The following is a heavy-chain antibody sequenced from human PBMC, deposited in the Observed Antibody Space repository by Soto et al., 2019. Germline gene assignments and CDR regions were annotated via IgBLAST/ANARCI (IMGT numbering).Heavy chain of an antibody. CDR3: TRYYYDSSGHLDY. CDR2: VKSKTDGGTT. J-gene: IGHJ4*02. Sequence: PGGSLRLSCAASGFTFSNAWMTWVRQAPGKGLEWVGRVKSKTDGGTTDHAAPVKGRFTISRDDSKNTLYLQMSGLKTEDTAVYYCTRYYYDSSGHLDYWGQGTLVTV. D-gene: IGHD3-22*01. CDR1: GFTFSNAW. V-gene: IGHV3-15*01.